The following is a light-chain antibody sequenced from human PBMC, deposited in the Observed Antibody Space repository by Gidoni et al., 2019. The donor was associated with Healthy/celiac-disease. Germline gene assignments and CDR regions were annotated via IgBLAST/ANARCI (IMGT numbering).Light chain of an antibody. CDR2: WAS. Sequence: DIVMTQSLDSLAVSLGERATLNCKSSQSVLYSPNNKNYLAWYQQKPGQPPKLLIYWASTRESGVPDRFSGSGSGTDFTLTISSLQAEDVAVYYCQQYYSTPRTFGQGTKVEIK. CDR1: QSVLYSPNNKNY. CDR3: QQYYSTPRT. V-gene: IGKV4-1*01. J-gene: IGKJ1*01.